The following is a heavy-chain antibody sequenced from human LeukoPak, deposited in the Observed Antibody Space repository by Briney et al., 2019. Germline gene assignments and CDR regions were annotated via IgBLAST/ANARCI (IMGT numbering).Heavy chain of an antibody. Sequence: SETLSLTCTVSGGSISNNYWNWHWIRQPQGRGLEWIEYIYYSGSTNYNPSLRSRVTIAVDKSNNQVSLKLSSVTAADTAMYYCARDKSGPTAHYDVFDIWGQGTMVTVSS. D-gene: IGHD4/OR15-4a*01. CDR3: ARDKSGPTAHYDVFDI. J-gene: IGHJ3*02. V-gene: IGHV4-59*01. CDR1: GGSISNNY. CDR2: IYYSGST.